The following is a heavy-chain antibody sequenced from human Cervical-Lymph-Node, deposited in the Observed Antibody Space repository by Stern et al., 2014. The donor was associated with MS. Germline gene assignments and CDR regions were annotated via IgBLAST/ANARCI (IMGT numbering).Heavy chain of an antibody. CDR2: IYPSDSDT. D-gene: IGHD3-22*01. J-gene: IGHJ4*02. V-gene: IGHV5-51*04. Sequence: EVQLVESGAEVKKPGESLKISCKAAGYSFASYWIGWVRQMPGKGLEWMGIIYPSDSDTRYIPSFQGQVTISVDKPISTAYLQWSSLKASDTAMYYCARQSHVNSGYYVIDYWGQGTLVTVSS. CDR3: ARQSHVNSGYYVIDY. CDR1: GYSFASYW.